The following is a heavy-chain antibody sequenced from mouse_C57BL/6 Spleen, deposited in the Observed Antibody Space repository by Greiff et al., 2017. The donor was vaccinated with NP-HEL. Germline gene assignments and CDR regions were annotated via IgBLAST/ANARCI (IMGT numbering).Heavy chain of an antibody. Sequence: DVMLVESGGGLVQPGGSLKLSCAASGFTFSDYYMYWVRQTPEKRLEWVAYISNGGGSTYYPDTVKGRFTISRDNAKNTLYLQMSRLKSEDTAMYYCARHDWDGWFAYWGQGTLVTVSA. D-gene: IGHD4-1*01. V-gene: IGHV5-12*01. CDR3: ARHDWDGWFAY. J-gene: IGHJ3*01. CDR1: GFTFSDYY. CDR2: ISNGGGST.